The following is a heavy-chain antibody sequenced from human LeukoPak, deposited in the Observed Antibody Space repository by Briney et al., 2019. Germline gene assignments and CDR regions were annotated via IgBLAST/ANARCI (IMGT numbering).Heavy chain of an antibody. CDR3: ARRAYDILTGQLDAFDI. J-gene: IGHJ3*02. CDR2: IYPGDSDT. D-gene: IGHD3-9*01. CDR1: GYTFPNYW. V-gene: IGHV5-51*01. Sequence: PGESLKISCKGSGYTFPNYWIGWVRQMPGKGLEWMGIIYPGDSDTRYSPSFQGQVTISADKSISTAYLQWSSLRASDTAMYYCARRAYDILTGQLDAFDIWGQGTMVTVSS.